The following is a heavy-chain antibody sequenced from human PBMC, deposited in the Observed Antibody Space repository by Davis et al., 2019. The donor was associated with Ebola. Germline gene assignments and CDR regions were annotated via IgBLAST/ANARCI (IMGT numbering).Heavy chain of an antibody. CDR3: ASAGMTTYTLGLKYYYYYGMDV. J-gene: IGHJ6*02. CDR2: ISTYNGNT. Sequence: ASVKVSCKASGYTFTSYGISWVRQAPGQGLEWMGWISTYNGNTNYAQKLQGRVTMTRDTSTSTVYMELSSLRSEDTAVYYCASAGMTTYTLGLKYYYYYGMDVWGQGTTVTVSS. CDR1: GYTFTSYG. V-gene: IGHV1-18*01. D-gene: IGHD4-17*01.